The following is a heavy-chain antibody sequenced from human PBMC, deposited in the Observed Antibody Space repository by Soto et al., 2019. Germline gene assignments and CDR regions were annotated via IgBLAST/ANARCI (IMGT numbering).Heavy chain of an antibody. D-gene: IGHD3-10*01. Sequence: QVQLVQSGAEVKKPGASVKVSCKASGYTFTSYGISWVRQAPGQGLEWMGWISAYNGNTNYAQKLQGRVTITTATSTSTAYMELRSLTPDDTAVYDCAREYYYGSGPTYWGQGTLVTVSS. J-gene: IGHJ4*02. CDR2: ISAYNGNT. V-gene: IGHV1-18*01. CDR3: AREYYYGSGPTY. CDR1: GYTFTSYG.